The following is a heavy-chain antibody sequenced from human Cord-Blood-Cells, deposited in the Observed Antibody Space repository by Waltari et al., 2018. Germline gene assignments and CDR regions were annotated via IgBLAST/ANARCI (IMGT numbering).Heavy chain of an antibody. CDR3: AGQRVIAAAGYDY. CDR2: INQSGST. J-gene: IGHJ4*02. Sequence: QVQLQQWGAGLLKPSETLSLTCAVYGGSFSGYYWSWIRQPPGKGLEWIGEINQSGSTNYNPSLKRRVTISVDTSQHQFSLQLSSVTAAGTAVYYCAGQRVIAAAGYDYWGQGTLVTVSS. V-gene: IGHV4-34*01. D-gene: IGHD6-13*01. CDR1: GGSFSGYY.